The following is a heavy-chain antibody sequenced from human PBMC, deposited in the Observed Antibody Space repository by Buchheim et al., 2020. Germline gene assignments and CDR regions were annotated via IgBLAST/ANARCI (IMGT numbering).Heavy chain of an antibody. V-gene: IGHV3-11*06. CDR3: ARVRGGYHPPYYFDY. D-gene: IGHD1-14*01. Sequence: QVQLVESGGGLVKPGGSLRLSCAASGFTFSDNYMSWIRQAPGQGLEWVSYFSSSGGYTNYAASVQGRFTISCDNAKNSLYLQMDSLRAEDTAVYYCARVRGGYHPPYYFDYWGQGT. CDR2: FSSSGGYT. J-gene: IGHJ4*02. CDR1: GFTFSDNY.